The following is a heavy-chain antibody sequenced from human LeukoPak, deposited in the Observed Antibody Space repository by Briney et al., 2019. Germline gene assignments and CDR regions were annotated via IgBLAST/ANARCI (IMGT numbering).Heavy chain of an antibody. V-gene: IGHV3-15*01. CDR2: IKRETDGGTT. J-gene: IGHJ4*02. CDR1: GFSFSNAW. Sequence: GGSLRLSCAASGFSFSNAWMSWVRQAPGKGLEWVGRIKRETDGGTTDYGAPVRGRFTISRDDSKNTLYLQMNSLKSEDTALYYCAQASGYDRYWGQGTPVTVSS. D-gene: IGHD5-12*01. CDR3: AQASGYDRY.